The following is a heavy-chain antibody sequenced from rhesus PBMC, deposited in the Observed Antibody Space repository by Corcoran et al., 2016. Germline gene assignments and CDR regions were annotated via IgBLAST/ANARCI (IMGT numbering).Heavy chain of an antibody. D-gene: IGHD5-24*01. J-gene: IGHJ4*01. CDR2: ISGSNGNT. V-gene: IGHV4-65*01. CDR1: GGSVSSSNW. Sequence: QVQLQESGPGLVKPSESLSPTCAVSGGSVSSSNWWSWIRQPPGKGLEWVGFISGSNGNTYYHPSLKSRVHISTDTSKNQFSLKLSSVTAADTAVYYCARERQWVQFGGGFDYWGQGVLVTVSS. CDR3: ARERQWVQFGGGFDY.